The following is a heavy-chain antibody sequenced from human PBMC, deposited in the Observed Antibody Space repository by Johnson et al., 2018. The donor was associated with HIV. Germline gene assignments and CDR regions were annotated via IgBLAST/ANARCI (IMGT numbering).Heavy chain of an antibody. CDR2: IKTKTEGGTT. CDR3: TTGDCSGGSCHAFDI. V-gene: IGHV3-15*01. J-gene: IGHJ3*02. CDR1: GLTFSNAW. Sequence: VQLVESGGGLVKAGGSLRLSCAASGLTFSNAWMSWVRQAPGRGLEWLGRIKTKTEGGTTDYAAPVKGRFTISRDDSINTVYLQMNSLKSEDMAVYYCTTGDCSGGSCHAFDIWGQGTMVTVSS. D-gene: IGHD2-15*01.